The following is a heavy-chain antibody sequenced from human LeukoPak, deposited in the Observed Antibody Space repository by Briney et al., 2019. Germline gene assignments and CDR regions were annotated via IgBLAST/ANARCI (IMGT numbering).Heavy chain of an antibody. V-gene: IGHV4-39*01. CDR3: ARLPGTDYSIDY. CDR1: GGSVSSTYFY. Sequence: PSETLSLTCTVSGGSVSSTYFYWGWIRQPPGKGLEWIGSIFHSGSTYNNPSLKSRVTISVDTSKNQFSLKLSSVTAADTAIYYCARLPGTDYSIDYWGQGSLVTVSS. CDR2: IFHSGST. J-gene: IGHJ4*02. D-gene: IGHD4-11*01.